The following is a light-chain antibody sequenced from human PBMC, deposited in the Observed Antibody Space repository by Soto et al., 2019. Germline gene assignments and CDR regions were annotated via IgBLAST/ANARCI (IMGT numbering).Light chain of an antibody. J-gene: IGKJ1*01. CDR3: HQRQSWPRT. V-gene: IGKV3-15*01. Sequence: EVVMRQSPATPSVSPGEGATLSCRASQGIGDTLAWYQHKPGQTPRLLIYDTSTRATGVPTRFSGSRSGAEFTLTISDVEPEDFAVYYWHQRQSWPRTFGQGTKVDIK. CDR2: DTS. CDR1: QGIGDT.